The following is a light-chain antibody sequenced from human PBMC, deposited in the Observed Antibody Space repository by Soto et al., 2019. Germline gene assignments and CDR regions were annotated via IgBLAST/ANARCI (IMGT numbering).Light chain of an antibody. V-gene: IGLV3-21*01. CDR2: YDS. CDR1: NIGRKS. Sequence: SYELTQPPSVSVAPGKTATITCGEDNIGRKSVHWYQQKPGQAPVVVIYYDSDRPSGIPERFSGSNSGNTATLTISGVEAGDEADYYCQVWDSSGDRYVFGTGTKLTVL. CDR3: QVWDSSGDRYV. J-gene: IGLJ1*01.